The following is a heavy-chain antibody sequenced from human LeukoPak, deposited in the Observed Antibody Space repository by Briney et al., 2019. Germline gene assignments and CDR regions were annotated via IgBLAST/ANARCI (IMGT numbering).Heavy chain of an antibody. D-gene: IGHD6-13*01. V-gene: IGHV3-33*01. CDR1: GFTFSSYG. CDR3: ARDAPLIAAADY. Sequence: PGGSLRLSCAASGFTFSSYGMHWVRQAPGKGLEWVAVIWYDGSNKYYADSVKGRFTISRDNSTNTLYLQMNSLRAEDTAVYYCARDAPLIAAADYWGQGTLVTVSS. CDR2: IWYDGSNK. J-gene: IGHJ4*02.